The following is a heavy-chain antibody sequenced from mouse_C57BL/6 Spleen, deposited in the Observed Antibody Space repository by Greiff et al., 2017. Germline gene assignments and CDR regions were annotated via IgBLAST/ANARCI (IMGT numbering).Heavy chain of an antibody. CDR1: GYTFTSYW. J-gene: IGHJ4*01. V-gene: IGHV1-69*01. CDR3: ARNVEAYAMDY. Sequence: VQLQQPGAEFVMPGASVKLSCKASGYTFTSYWMHWGKRRPGQGLECIGEIVPSDSYTNYNKKFKGKSTLTVDKSSSTAYMQLSSLASEDSAVYYCARNVEAYAMDYWGQGTSVTVSS. CDR2: IVPSDSYT.